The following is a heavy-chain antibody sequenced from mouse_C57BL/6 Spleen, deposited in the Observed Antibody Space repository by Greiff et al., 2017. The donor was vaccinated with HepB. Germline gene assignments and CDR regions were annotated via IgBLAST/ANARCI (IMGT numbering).Heavy chain of an antibody. CDR2: IRLKSDNYAT. CDR3: TGPSYSYAMDY. Sequence: EVQRVESGGGLVQPGGSMKLSCVASGFTFSNYWMNWVRQSPEKGLEWVAQIRLKSDNYATHYAESVKGRFTISRDDSKSSVYLQMNNLRAEDTGVYYCTGPSYSYAMDYWGQGTSVTVSS. J-gene: IGHJ4*01. CDR1: GFTFSNYW. D-gene: IGHD2-10*01. V-gene: IGHV6-3*01.